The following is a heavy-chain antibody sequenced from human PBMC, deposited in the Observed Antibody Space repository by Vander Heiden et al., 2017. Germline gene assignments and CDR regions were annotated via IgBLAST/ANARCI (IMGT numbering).Heavy chain of an antibody. D-gene: IGHD6-13*01. Sequence: QVQLVQSGAEVKEPGASVKVSSRASGYTFTAHNMHWARQAPGQGLEWMGWISPSSGGTTYAQKFQGRVTMTRDTSISTAYMELSSLRSDDTAVYYCARGGLTAAVDYWGQGALVTVSS. V-gene: IGHV1-2*02. J-gene: IGHJ4*02. CDR1: GYTFTAHN. CDR3: ARGGLTAAVDY. CDR2: ISPSSGGT.